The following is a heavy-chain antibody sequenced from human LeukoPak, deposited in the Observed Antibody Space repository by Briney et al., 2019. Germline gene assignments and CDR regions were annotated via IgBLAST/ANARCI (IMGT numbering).Heavy chain of an antibody. J-gene: IGHJ4*02. CDR3: ARDSWDCTNGVCYYDY. CDR2: IIPIFGTA. Sequence: SVKVSCKASGGTFSSYAISWVRQAPGQGLEWMGGIIPIFGTANYAQKFQGRVTITADESTSTAYMELSSLRSEDTAVYYCARDSWDCTNGVCYYDYWGQGTLVTVSS. V-gene: IGHV1-69*13. D-gene: IGHD2-8*01. CDR1: GGTFSSYA.